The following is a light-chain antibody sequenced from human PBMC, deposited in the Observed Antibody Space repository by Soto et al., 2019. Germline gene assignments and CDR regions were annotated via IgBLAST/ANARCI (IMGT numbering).Light chain of an antibody. CDR2: DTS. Sequence: DIQMTQSPSSLSASVGDRVTITCRASQGIANYVAWYQQNPVKVPKLLIYDTSTLQSGVPSRFSGSGSGTDFTLTISSLQPEDVATYYCQKYNSSPRAFGQGTKVDIK. V-gene: IGKV1-27*01. CDR3: QKYNSSPRA. CDR1: QGIANY. J-gene: IGKJ1*01.